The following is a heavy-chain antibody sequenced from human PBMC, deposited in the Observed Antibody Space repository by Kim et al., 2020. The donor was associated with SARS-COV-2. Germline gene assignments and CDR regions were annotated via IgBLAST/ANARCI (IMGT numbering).Heavy chain of an antibody. CDR2: INHSGST. CDR3: ARGRLTLYYYYYGMDV. D-gene: IGHD5-12*01. V-gene: IGHV4-34*01. Sequence: SETLSLTCAVYGGSFSGYYWSWIRQPPGKGLEWIGEINHSGSTNYNPSLKSRVTISVDTSKNQFSLKLSSVTAADTAVYYCARGRLTLYYYYYGMDVWGQGTTVTVSS. J-gene: IGHJ6*02. CDR1: GGSFSGYY.